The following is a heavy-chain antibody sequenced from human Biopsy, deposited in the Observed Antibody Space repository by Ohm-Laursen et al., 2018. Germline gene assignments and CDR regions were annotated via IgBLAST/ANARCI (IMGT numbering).Heavy chain of an antibody. CDR2: IWYDGSNK. Sequence: SLRLSCSASGFTFSNYGMHWVRQAPGKGLEWVALIWYDGSNKNSEDSVKGRFTVSRDNSKNTLFLQMNNLRAENTAVYYCARDQSGLRGINWYFDLWGRGTLVTVSS. J-gene: IGHJ2*01. CDR3: ARDQSGLRGINWYFDL. V-gene: IGHV3-33*01. D-gene: IGHD5/OR15-5a*01. CDR1: GFTFSNYG.